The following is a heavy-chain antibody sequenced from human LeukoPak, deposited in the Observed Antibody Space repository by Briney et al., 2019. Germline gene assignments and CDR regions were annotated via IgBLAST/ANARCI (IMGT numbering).Heavy chain of an antibody. J-gene: IGHJ4*02. CDR3: ARAIERGRRFDY. CDR1: GYTFTTYY. D-gene: IGHD5-24*01. CDR2: INPSGGST. V-gene: IGHV1-46*01. Sequence: ASVKVSCGTSGYTFTTYYLHWVRQAPGQGLEWMGVINPSGGSTIYAQKFQDRVAMTRDTSTSTVYMDLSSLIAADTAIYYCARAIERGRRFDYWGQGTLVTVSS.